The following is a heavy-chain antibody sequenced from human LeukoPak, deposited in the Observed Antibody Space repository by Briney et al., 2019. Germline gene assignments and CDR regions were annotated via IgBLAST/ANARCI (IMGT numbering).Heavy chain of an antibody. CDR3: TTDSGTPDAFDI. V-gene: IGHV3-15*01. J-gene: IGHJ3*02. CDR2: IKSKTDGGTT. CDR1: GFTFNNAW. D-gene: IGHD3-10*01. Sequence: AGGSLRLSCAVSGFTFNNAWMTWVRQAPGKGLEWVGRIKSKTDGGTTDYAAPVKGRFTISRDDSKNTLYLQMNSLKTEDTAVYYCTTDSGTPDAFDIWGQGTMVTVSS.